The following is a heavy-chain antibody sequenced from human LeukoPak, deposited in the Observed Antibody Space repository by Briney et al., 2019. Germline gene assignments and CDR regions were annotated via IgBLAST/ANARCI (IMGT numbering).Heavy chain of an antibody. CDR3: ARDYWWNYDY. V-gene: IGHV3-30*03. CDR2: ISRDGSDK. CDR1: GFTFDDYG. J-gene: IGHJ4*02. Sequence: PGGSLRLSCAASGFTFDDYGMSWVRQAPGKGLEWVAVISRDGSDKYYPGSVRGRFTISRDNSKNTIYLQMDSLRAEDTAIYYCARDYWWNYDYWGQGTLVTVSS. D-gene: IGHD1-7*01.